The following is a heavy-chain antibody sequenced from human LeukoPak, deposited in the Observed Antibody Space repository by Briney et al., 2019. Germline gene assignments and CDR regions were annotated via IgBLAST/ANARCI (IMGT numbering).Heavy chain of an antibody. CDR2: LSSGGTTI. D-gene: IGHD5-18*01. J-gene: IGHJ4*02. CDR3: ARNSYGDY. Sequence: GGSLRLSCAASGFIQNIYETLWPRQAPGKGLEWVSYLSSGGTTIYYADSVKGRFTISRDNAKNSLYLQMNSLRAEDSAVYYCARNSYGDYCGQGTLGSVSS. V-gene: IGHV3-48*03. CDR1: GFIQNIYE.